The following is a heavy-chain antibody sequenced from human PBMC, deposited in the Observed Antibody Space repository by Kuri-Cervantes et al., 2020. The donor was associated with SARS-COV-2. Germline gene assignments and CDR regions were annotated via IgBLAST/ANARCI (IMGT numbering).Heavy chain of an antibody. Sequence: GGSLRPSCAASGFTFSSYAMSWVRQAPGKGLEWVSTISGDSGITYSADSVKGRFTISRDSSKKTVHLQMNRLRPEDTAVYFCARRYYDSSGYWEYFDYWGQGTLVTVSS. J-gene: IGHJ4*02. D-gene: IGHD3-22*01. CDR2: ISGDSGIT. V-gene: IGHV3-23*01. CDR1: GFTFSSYA. CDR3: ARRYYDSSGYWEYFDY.